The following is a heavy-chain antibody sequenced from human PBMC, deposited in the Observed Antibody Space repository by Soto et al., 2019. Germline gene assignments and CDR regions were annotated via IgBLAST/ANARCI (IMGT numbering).Heavy chain of an antibody. CDR3: ARGATIFGVAEYYYYMDV. CDR2: IYYSGST. Sequence: SETLSLTCTVSGGSISSYYWSWIRQPPGKGLEWIEYIYYSGSTNYNPSLKSRVTISVDTSKNQFSLKLSSVTAADTAVYYCARGATIFGVAEYYYYMDVWGKGTMVTVSS. D-gene: IGHD3-3*01. V-gene: IGHV4-59*01. CDR1: GGSISSYY. J-gene: IGHJ6*03.